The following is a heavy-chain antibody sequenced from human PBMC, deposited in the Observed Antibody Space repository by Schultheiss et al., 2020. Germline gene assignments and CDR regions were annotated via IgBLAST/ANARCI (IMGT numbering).Heavy chain of an antibody. CDR2: ISGSGGST. CDR3: AKALSYYYGSGSYYTPFDY. V-gene: IGHV3-23*01. J-gene: IGHJ4*02. CDR1: GFTFSSYA. D-gene: IGHD3-10*01. Sequence: GESLKISCAASGFTFSSYAMSWVRQAPGKGLEWVSAISGSGGSTYYADSVKGRFTISRDNSKNTLYLQMNSLRAEDTAVYYCAKALSYYYGSGSYYTPFDYWGQGTLVTVSS.